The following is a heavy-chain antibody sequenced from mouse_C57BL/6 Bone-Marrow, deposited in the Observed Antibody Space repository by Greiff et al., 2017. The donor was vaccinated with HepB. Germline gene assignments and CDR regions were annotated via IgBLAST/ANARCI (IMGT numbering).Heavy chain of an antibody. CDR1: GFTFSDYY. Sequence: EVKLVESGGGLVQPGGSLKLSCAASGFTFSDYYMYWVRQTPEKRLEWVAYISNGGGSTYYPDTVKGRFTISRDNAKNTLYLQMSSLKSEDTAMYYCARLGTTVVEGMGYWGQVTSVTVSS. CDR3: ARLGTTVVEGMGY. CDR2: ISNGGGST. J-gene: IGHJ4*01. D-gene: IGHD1-1*01. V-gene: IGHV5-12*01.